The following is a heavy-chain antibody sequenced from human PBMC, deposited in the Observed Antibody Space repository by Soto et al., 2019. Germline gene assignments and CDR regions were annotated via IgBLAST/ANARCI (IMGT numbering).Heavy chain of an antibody. D-gene: IGHD4-17*01. CDR2: IKQDGSEK. J-gene: IGHJ3*02. Sequence: GGSLRLSCAASGFTFSSYWMSWVRQAPGKGLELVANIKQDGSEKYYVDSVKGRFTISRDNAKNSLYLQMNSLRAEDTAVYYCARDTVPSSDAFDIWGQGTMVTVSS. V-gene: IGHV3-7*01. CDR1: GFTFSSYW. CDR3: ARDTVPSSDAFDI.